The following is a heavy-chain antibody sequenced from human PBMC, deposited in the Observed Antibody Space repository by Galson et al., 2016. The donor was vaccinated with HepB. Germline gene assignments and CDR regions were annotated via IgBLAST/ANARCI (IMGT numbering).Heavy chain of an antibody. CDR1: GFSFSSYG. CDR2: VSSGETNK. D-gene: IGHD4-23*01. CDR3: ASDHGGNPGSDY. V-gene: IGHV3-30*03. Sequence: SLRLSCAASGFSFSSYGMHWVRQPPGKGLEWVALVSSGETNKFYADSVKGRFTISRDNSKNMLYLQMPSLRTEDTALYYCASDHGGNPGSDYWGQGTLVTVSS. J-gene: IGHJ4*02.